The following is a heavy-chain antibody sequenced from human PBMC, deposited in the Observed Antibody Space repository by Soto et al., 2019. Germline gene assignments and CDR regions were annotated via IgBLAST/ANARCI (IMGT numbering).Heavy chain of an antibody. CDR3: ASARHIGP. CDR2: IKEDGSER. D-gene: IGHD2-21*01. V-gene: IGHV3-7*01. Sequence: EVQLVESGGDLVQPGGSLRLSCAASGFTCSNYWISWVRQAPGKGLEWVANIKEDGSERNYVDSVKGRFTISRDNAENSLSLKRNSLRAEDTAVYYCASARHIGPWGQGTLGTVSS. J-gene: IGHJ5*02. CDR1: GFTCSNYW.